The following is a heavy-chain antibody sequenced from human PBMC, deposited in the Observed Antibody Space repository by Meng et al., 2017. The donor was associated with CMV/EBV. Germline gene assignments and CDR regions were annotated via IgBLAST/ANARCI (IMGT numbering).Heavy chain of an antibody. CDR3: ARHSAPNVTASGVIYFDY. D-gene: IGHD6-13*01. Sequence: GGSLRLSCKVSGYSFANYWIGWVRQMPGKGLEWLGIIYPGDSDTRYSPSFQGQVTIPADKSISTAYLQWSSLKASDTAIYYCARHSAPNVTASGVIYFDYWGQGTLVTVSS. V-gene: IGHV5-51*01. CDR2: IYPGDSDT. CDR1: GYSFANYW. J-gene: IGHJ4*02.